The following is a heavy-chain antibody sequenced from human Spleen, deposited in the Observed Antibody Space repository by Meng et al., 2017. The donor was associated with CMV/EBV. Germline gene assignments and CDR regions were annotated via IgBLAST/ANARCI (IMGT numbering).Heavy chain of an antibody. CDR2: IYPGDSDT. J-gene: IGHJ3*02. Sequence: KVSCKGSGYRFTSYWIGWVRQKPGKGLEWMGIIYPGDSDTRYSPSFQGQVTISADKSINTAFLQWSSLKASDTAMYYCARQSSGWYGNAFDIWGQGTMVTVSS. CDR3: ARQSSGWYGNAFDI. D-gene: IGHD6-19*01. V-gene: IGHV5-51*01. CDR1: GYRFTSYW.